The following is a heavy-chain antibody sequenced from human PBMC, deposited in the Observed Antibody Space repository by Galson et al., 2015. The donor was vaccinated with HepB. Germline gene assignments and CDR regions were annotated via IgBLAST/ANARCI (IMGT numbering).Heavy chain of an antibody. V-gene: IGHV3-11*01. CDR2: ISSSGSTI. J-gene: IGHJ3*02. CDR1: GFTFSDYY. D-gene: IGHD6-19*01. CDR3: ARDLRSSGWYRDAFDI. Sequence: SLRLSCAASGFTFSDYYMSWIRQAPGKGLEWVSYISSSGSTIYYADSVKGRFTISRDNAKNSLYLQMNSLRAEDTAVYYCARDLRSSGWYRDAFDIWGQGTMVTVSS.